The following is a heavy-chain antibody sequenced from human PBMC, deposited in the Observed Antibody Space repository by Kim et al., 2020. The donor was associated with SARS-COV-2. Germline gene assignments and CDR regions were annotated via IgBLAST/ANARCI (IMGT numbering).Heavy chain of an antibody. CDR1: GFTFSSYA. V-gene: IGHV3-30-3*01. CDR3: ARDHRTYYYGSGSYDY. Sequence: GGSLRLSCAASGFTFSSYAMHWVRQAPGKGLEWVAVISYDGSNKYYADSVKGRFTISRDNSKNTLYLQMNSLRAEDTAVYYCARDHRTYYYGSGSYDYWGQGTLVTVSS. D-gene: IGHD3-10*01. J-gene: IGHJ4*02. CDR2: ISYDGSNK.